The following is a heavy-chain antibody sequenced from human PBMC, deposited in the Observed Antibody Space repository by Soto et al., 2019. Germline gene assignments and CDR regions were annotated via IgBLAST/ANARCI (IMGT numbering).Heavy chain of an antibody. D-gene: IGHD5-12*01. CDR1: GFTFGTYS. CDR3: AKDVRPDGYWDLDY. Sequence: EVQLLESGGGLVQPGASLRLSCAASGFTFGTYSMNWVRQAPGKGLEWVSGIYGNGGGTFYADSVKGRFTISRDNSRNTLYLQMNSLRAEDTAVYYCAKDVRPDGYWDLDYGGQGTPVTVSS. J-gene: IGHJ4*02. V-gene: IGHV3-23*01. CDR2: IYGNGGGT.